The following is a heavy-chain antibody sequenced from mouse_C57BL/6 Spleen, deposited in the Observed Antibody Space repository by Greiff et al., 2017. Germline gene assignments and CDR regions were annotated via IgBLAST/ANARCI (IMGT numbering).Heavy chain of an antibody. Sequence: QVQLKQSGPALVKPGASVKISCKASGYAFSSSWMNWVKQRPGKGLEWIGRIYPGDGDTNYNGKFKGKATLTADKSSSTAYMQLSSLTSEDSAVYFCARSDGSSLHWYFDVWGTGTTVTVSS. V-gene: IGHV1-82*01. CDR3: ARSDGSSLHWYFDV. D-gene: IGHD1-1*01. J-gene: IGHJ1*03. CDR1: GYAFSSSW. CDR2: IYPGDGDT.